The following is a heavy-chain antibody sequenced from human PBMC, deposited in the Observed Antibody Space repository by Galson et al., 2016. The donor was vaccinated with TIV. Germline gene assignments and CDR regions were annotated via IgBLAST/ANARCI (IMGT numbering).Heavy chain of an antibody. V-gene: IGHV3-30*04. J-gene: IGHJ4*02. Sequence: SLRLSCAASGFTFSSYGMHWVRQTPGKGLAWVAFMSYDGGGKNYADSVKGRFSISRDKSKNTLYLQMNSLRAEDTAVYYCARVYISYSFDYWGQGTLVTVSS. CDR1: GFTFSSYG. CDR2: MSYDGGGK. CDR3: ARVYISYSFDY. D-gene: IGHD3-10*01.